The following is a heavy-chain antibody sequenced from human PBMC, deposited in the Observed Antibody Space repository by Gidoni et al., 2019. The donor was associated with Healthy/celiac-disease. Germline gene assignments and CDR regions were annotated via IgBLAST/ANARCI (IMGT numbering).Heavy chain of an antibody. Sequence: QVQLQESGPGLVKPSQTLSLTCTVSGGSISSGSYYWSWIRQPAGKGLEWIGRIYTSGSTNYNPSLKSRVTISVDTSKNQFSLKLSSVTAADTAVYYCARDGSRGYYYYGMDVWGQGTTVTVSS. CDR1: GGSISSGSYY. J-gene: IGHJ6*02. CDR2: IYTSGST. CDR3: ARDGSRGYYYYGMDV. D-gene: IGHD2-2*03. V-gene: IGHV4-61*02.